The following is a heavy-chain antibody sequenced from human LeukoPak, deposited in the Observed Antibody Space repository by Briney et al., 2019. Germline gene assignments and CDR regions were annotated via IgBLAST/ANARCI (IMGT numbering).Heavy chain of an antibody. CDR3: AKDPNRGYSYGGNYLDY. Sequence: GGSLRLSCAASGFTFSSYGMHWVRQAPGKGLEWVAFIRYDGSNKYYADSVKGRFTISRDNSKNTLYLQMNSLRAEDTAVYYCAKDPNRGYSYGGNYLDYWGQGTLVTVSS. CDR2: IRYDGSNK. V-gene: IGHV3-30*02. CDR1: GFTFSSYG. J-gene: IGHJ4*02. D-gene: IGHD5-18*01.